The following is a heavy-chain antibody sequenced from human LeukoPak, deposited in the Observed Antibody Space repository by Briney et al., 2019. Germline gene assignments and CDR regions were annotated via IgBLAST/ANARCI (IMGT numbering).Heavy chain of an antibody. CDR3: AKVRSPRLAIDAFDI. Sequence: GGSLRLSCAASGFTFSSYAMHWVRQAPGKGLEWVAVISYDGSNKYYADSVKGRFTISRDNSKNTLYLQMNSLRAEDTAVYYCAKVRSPRLAIDAFDIWGQGTMVTVSP. V-gene: IGHV3-30-3*01. CDR2: ISYDGSNK. D-gene: IGHD3-9*01. J-gene: IGHJ3*02. CDR1: GFTFSSYA.